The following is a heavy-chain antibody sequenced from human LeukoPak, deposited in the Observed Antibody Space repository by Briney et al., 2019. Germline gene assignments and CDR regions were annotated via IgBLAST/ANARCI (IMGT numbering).Heavy chain of an antibody. CDR3: ARVDNGDYSKDFDY. D-gene: IGHD4-17*01. J-gene: IGHJ4*02. CDR1: GGTFSGYY. Sequence: SETLSLTCAVYGGTFSGYYWSWIRQPPGKGLEWIGEINHSGSTNYNPSLKSRVTISVDTSKNQFSLKLSSVTAADTAVYYCARVDNGDYSKDFDYWGQGTLVTVSS. V-gene: IGHV4-34*01. CDR2: INHSGST.